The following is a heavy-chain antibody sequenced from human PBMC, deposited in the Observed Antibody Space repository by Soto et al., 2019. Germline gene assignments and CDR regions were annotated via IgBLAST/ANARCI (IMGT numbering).Heavy chain of an antibody. D-gene: IGHD2-15*01. V-gene: IGHV4-34*01. CDR1: GGSFSGYY. Sequence: QVQLQQWGAGLLKPSETLSLTCAVYGGSFSGYYWSWIRQPPGKGLEWIGEINHSGSTNYNPSLKSRVTISVDTSKNQFSLKLSSVTAADTAVYYCARGLYCSGGSCYYSRRVATDYWGQGTLVTVSS. J-gene: IGHJ4*02. CDR3: ARGLYCSGGSCYYSRRVATDY. CDR2: INHSGST.